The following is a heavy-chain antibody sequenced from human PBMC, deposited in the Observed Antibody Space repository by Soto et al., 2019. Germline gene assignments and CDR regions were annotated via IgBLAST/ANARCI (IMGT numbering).Heavy chain of an antibody. CDR1: GYSFTSYW. CDR3: ARQRRYCSGGSCYLNWFDP. V-gene: IGHV5-51*01. D-gene: IGHD2-15*01. Sequence: LGESLKISCKGSGYSFTSYWIGWVRQMPGKGLEWMGIIYPGDSDTRYSPSFQGQVTISADKSISTAYLQWSSLKASDTAMYYCARQRRYCSGGSCYLNWFDPWGQGTLVTVSS. J-gene: IGHJ5*02. CDR2: IYPGDSDT.